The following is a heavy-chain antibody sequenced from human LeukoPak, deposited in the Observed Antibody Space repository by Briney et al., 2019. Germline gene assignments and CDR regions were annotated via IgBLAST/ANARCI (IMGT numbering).Heavy chain of an antibody. CDR3: ARGSSSGWYFAGLPSSENKFDY. CDR1: GGSISSSSYY. V-gene: IGHV4-39*07. Sequence: SETLSLTCTVSGGSISSSSYYWGWIRQPPGKGLEWIGSIYYSGSTYYNPSLKSRVTISVDTSKNQFSLKLSSVTAADTAVYYCARGSSSGWYFAGLPSSENKFDYWGQGTLVTVSS. J-gene: IGHJ4*02. D-gene: IGHD6-19*01. CDR2: IYYSGST.